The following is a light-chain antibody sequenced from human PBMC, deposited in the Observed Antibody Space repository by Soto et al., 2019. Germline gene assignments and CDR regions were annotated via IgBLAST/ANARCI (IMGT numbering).Light chain of an antibody. CDR1: QSVSSSY. CDR2: GAS. Sequence: EIVLTQSPGTLSLSPGERATLSCRASQSVSSSYFAWYQQKPGQAPRLLIYGASSRATGIPDRFSGSGSGTDFTLTISRLEPEDFAMYYCQQYGSSSITFGQGTRLEIK. CDR3: QQYGSSSIT. J-gene: IGKJ5*01. V-gene: IGKV3-20*01.